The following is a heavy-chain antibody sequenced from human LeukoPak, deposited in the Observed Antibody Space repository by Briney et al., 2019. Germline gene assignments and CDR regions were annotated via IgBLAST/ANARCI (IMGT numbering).Heavy chain of an antibody. CDR1: GGSISSYY. D-gene: IGHD3-3*01. Sequence: SETLSLTCTVSGGSISSYYWSWIRQPPGKGLEWIGYIYYSGSTNYNPSLNSRVTISVDTSKDQLSLRLNSVTAADTAVYYCARVQGMSGYFLIDLWGQGTLVTVSS. CDR3: ARVQGMSGYFLIDL. CDR2: IYYSGST. V-gene: IGHV4-59*01. J-gene: IGHJ5*02.